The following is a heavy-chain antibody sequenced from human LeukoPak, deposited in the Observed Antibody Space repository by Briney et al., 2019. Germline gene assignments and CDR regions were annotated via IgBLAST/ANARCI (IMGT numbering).Heavy chain of an antibody. CDR1: GFTFSDYY. J-gene: IGHJ2*01. D-gene: IGHD6-13*01. V-gene: IGHV3-11*01. Sequence: PGGSLRLSCAASGFTFSDYYMSWIRQAPGKGLEWVSYISFSGSPTQYADSVKGRFTISRDNAKNSLYLQMSSLRAEDTALYYCAKDIGTGGTGWYFDLWGRGTLVTVSS. CDR3: AKDIGTGGTGWYFDL. CDR2: ISFSGSPT.